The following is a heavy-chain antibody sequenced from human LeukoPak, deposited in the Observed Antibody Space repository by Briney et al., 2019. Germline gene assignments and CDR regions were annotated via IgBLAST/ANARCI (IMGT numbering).Heavy chain of an antibody. D-gene: IGHD2-15*01. Sequence: SETLSLTCTVSGGSVSSSHYWGWIRQPPGKGLEWIGSIYYGGSTYYNASLRSRVTTSVDTSKNQFSLKLSSVTAADTAVYYCARVNCSGGSCYKRDYYYGMDVWGQGTTVTVSS. V-gene: IGHV4-39*07. CDR1: GGSVSSSHY. CDR2: IYYGGST. J-gene: IGHJ6*02. CDR3: ARVNCSGGSCYKRDYYYGMDV.